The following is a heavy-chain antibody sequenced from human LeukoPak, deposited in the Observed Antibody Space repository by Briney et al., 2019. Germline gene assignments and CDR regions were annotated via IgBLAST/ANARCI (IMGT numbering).Heavy chain of an antibody. CDR1: GGSISSYY. V-gene: IGHV4-59*08. J-gene: IGHJ4*02. D-gene: IGHD6-19*01. Sequence: SETLSLTCTVSGGSISSYYWSWLRQPPGKGLEWIGYIYYSGSTNYNPSLKSRVTISVDTSKNQFSLKLSSVTAADTAVYYCARRGPSSGYLGFDYWGQGTLVTVSS. CDR3: ARRGPSSGYLGFDY. CDR2: IYYSGST.